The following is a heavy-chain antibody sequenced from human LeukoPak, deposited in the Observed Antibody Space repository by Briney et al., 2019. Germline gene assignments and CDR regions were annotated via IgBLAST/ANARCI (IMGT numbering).Heavy chain of an antibody. D-gene: IGHD2-2*01. CDR1: GYSISSGYY. CDR3: ARDLGEVVPAAIDY. Sequence: PSETLSLTCTVSGYSISSGYYWGWIRQPPGKGLEWIGSIYHSGSTYYNPSLKSRVTISVDTSKNQFSLKLSSVTAADTAVYYCARDLGEVVPAAIDYWGQGTLVTVSS. J-gene: IGHJ4*02. CDR2: IYHSGST. V-gene: IGHV4-38-2*02.